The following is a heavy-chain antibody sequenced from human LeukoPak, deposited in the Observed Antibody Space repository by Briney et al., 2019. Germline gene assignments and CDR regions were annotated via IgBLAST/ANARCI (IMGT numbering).Heavy chain of an antibody. J-gene: IGHJ6*02. CDR3: ARGSPTYYYGMDV. Sequence: GSLRLSCAASGFTFSSYSMNWVRQPPGKGLEWIGEINHSGSTNYNPSLKSRVTISVDTSKNQFSLKLSSVTAADTAVYYCARGSPTYYYGMDVWGQGTTVTVSS. CDR2: INHSGST. V-gene: IGHV4-34*01. CDR1: GFTFSSYS.